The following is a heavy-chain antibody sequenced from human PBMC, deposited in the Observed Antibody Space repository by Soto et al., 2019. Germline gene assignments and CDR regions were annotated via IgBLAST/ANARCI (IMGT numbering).Heavy chain of an antibody. V-gene: IGHV1-2*04. J-gene: IGHJ4*02. Sequence: ASVKVSCKASGGTFSSYTINWVRQAPGQGLEWMGWINPNSGGTNYAQKFQGWVTMTRDTSTSTVYMEVSSLRSEDTAVYYCSRVDPGETSPFDHWGQGTLVTVSS. CDR3: SRVDPGETSPFDH. CDR1: GGTFSSYT. D-gene: IGHD3-10*01. CDR2: INPNSGGT.